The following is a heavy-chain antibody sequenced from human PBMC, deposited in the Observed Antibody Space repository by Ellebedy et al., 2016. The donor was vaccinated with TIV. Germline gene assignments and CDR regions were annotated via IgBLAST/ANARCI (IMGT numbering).Heavy chain of an antibody. CDR1: GDSISSGTYS. V-gene: IGHV4-30-2*01. J-gene: IGHJ4*02. D-gene: IGHD3-3*01. CDR3: ARGGCDYDYWSGHQDKCYFDR. Sequence: SQTLSLTCXVSGDSISSGTYSWSWIRQPPGKGLEWIGYISQSGTTNSNPSLKSRVTILIDRSRNQFSLKLRSVTAADTAVYFCARGGCDYDYWSGHQDKCYFDRWGQGTPVTVSS. CDR2: ISQSGTT.